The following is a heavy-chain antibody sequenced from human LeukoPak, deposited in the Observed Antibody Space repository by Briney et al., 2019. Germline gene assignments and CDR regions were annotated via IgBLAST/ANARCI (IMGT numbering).Heavy chain of an antibody. CDR2: ISAYNGNT. CDR1: GYTFNTYG. Sequence: ASVKVSCKASGYTFNTYGITWVRQAPGQGLEWMGWISAYNGNTNYAQKLQGRVTMTTDTSTSTAYMELRSLRSDDTAVYYCARDIRETNVDYWGQGTLVTVSS. J-gene: IGHJ4*02. CDR3: ARDIRETNVDY. D-gene: IGHD2-8*01. V-gene: IGHV1-18*01.